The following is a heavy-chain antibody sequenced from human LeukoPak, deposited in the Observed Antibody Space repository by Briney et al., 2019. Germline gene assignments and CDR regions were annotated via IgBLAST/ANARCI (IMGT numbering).Heavy chain of an antibody. Sequence: GGSLRLSCAASGFTFDEYGMYWVRQAPGNGLEWVSLIRGDGGSTFYADSVKSRFTISRDNSKNSLYLQMNRLRTEDTALYYCAKDQWQAGGFDYGGQGTLVTVSS. CDR1: GFTFDEYG. CDR2: IRGDGGST. CDR3: AKDQWQAGGFDY. J-gene: IGHJ4*02. V-gene: IGHV3-43*02. D-gene: IGHD6-19*01.